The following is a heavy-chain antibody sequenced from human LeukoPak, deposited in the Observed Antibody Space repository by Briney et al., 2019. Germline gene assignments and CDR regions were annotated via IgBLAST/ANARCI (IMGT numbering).Heavy chain of an antibody. V-gene: IGHV4-39*07. CDR2: IYNSGSI. CDR3: TREVGPSYFDF. Sequence: PSETLSLTCTVSGGSVSSSSSYWGWIRQPPGKGLEWIGTIYNSGSIDYNPSLKSRVTISVDTSKNQFSLKLRSVTAADTAMYYCTREVGPSYFDFWGQGTLVSVSS. CDR1: GGSVSSSSSY. D-gene: IGHD3-10*01. J-gene: IGHJ4*02.